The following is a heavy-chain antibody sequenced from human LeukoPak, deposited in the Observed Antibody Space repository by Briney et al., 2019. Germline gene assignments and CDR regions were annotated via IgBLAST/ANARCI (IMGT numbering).Heavy chain of an antibody. Sequence: PGGSLRLSCAASGFTFSNYAIGWVRQPPGKGLEWVSAISGSGGSTNYADSVKGRFTISRDNSKNTLYLQMNSLRAEDTAVYYCAKTKGGVRLLYGSSGYYDYWGQGTLVTVSS. V-gene: IGHV3-23*01. CDR1: GFTFSNYA. CDR2: ISGSGGST. D-gene: IGHD3-22*01. CDR3: AKTKGGVRLLYGSSGYYDY. J-gene: IGHJ4*02.